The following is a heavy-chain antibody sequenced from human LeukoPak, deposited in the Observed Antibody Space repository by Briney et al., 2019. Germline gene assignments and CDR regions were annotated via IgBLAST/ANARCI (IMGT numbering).Heavy chain of an antibody. CDR1: GFTFSTSA. D-gene: IGHD3-9*01. CDR3: ARDPTHYLRYGYFDY. CDR2: INNVGSHI. V-gene: IGHV3-21*01. Sequence: PGGCLRLSCAASGFTFSTSAMNWVRQAPGKGLEWVSSINNVGSHIYYADSVRGRFIISRDNAKNSFFLQMSNLRAEDTAVYYCARDPTHYLRYGYFDYWGQGILVTVSS. J-gene: IGHJ4*02.